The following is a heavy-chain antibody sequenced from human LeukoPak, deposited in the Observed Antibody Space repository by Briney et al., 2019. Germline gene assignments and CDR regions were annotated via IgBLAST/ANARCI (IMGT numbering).Heavy chain of an antibody. CDR2: ISDSGGST. CDR3: AKRGVVIRVILVGFHKEAYYFDS. CDR1: GITLNNYG. Sequence: GGSLRLSCAVSGITLNNYGMSWVRQAPGKGLEWVAGISDSGGSTNYADSVKGRFTISRDNPKNTLYLQMNSLRAEDTAVYFCAKRGVVIRVILVGFHKEAYYFDSWGQGALVTVSS. V-gene: IGHV3-23*01. J-gene: IGHJ4*02. D-gene: IGHD3-22*01.